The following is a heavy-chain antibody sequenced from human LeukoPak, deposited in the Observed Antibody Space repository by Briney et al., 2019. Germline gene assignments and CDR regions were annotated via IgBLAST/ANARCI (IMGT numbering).Heavy chain of an antibody. CDR2: ISGSGGST. CDR1: GFTFSSYA. V-gene: IGHV3-23*01. J-gene: IGHJ5*02. CDR3: AKGSGTRVTWIQLWLSIGWFDP. Sequence: PGGSLRLSCAASGFTFSSYAMSWVRQAPGKGLEWVSAISGSGGSTYYADSVKGRFTISRDNSKNTLYLQMNSLRAEDTAVYYCAKGSGTRVTWIQLWLSIGWFDPWGQGTLVTVSS. D-gene: IGHD5-18*01.